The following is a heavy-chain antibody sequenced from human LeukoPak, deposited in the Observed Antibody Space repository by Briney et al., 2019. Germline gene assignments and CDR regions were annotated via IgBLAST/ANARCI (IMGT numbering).Heavy chain of an antibody. CDR2: INHSGST. Sequence: GSLRLSCAASGFTFSSYAMSWIRQPPGKGLEXXXXINHSGSTNYNPSLKSRVTISVDTSKNQFSLKLSSVTAADTAVYYCARGNTMIVVVTRGYYFDYWGQGTLVTVSS. J-gene: IGHJ4*02. D-gene: IGHD3-22*01. V-gene: IGHV4-34*01. CDR1: GFTFSSYA. CDR3: ARGNTMIVVVTRGYYFDY.